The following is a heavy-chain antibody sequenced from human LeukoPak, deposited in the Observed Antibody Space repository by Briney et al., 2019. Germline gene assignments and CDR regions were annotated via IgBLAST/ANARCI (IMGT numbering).Heavy chain of an antibody. CDR1: GFTFSSYA. CDR3: AKDDIGYGSGWSFDY. V-gene: IGHV3-23*01. D-gene: IGHD6-19*01. J-gene: IGHJ4*02. Sequence: GGSLRLSCAASGFTFSSYAMSWVRQAPGKGLEWVSAISGSGGSTYYADSVKGRFTISRDNSKNTLYLQMNSLRAEDTAVYYCAKDDIGYGSGWSFDYWGQGTLVTVSS. CDR2: ISGSGGST.